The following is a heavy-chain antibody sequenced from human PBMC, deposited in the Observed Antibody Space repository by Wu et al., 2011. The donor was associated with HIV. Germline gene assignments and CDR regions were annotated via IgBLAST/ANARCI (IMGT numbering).Heavy chain of an antibody. CDR1: GGVLSSYG. J-gene: IGHJ6*03. D-gene: IGHD3-16*01. CDR3: ARVGGPGGSFHFHLMDV. V-gene: IGHV1-69*14. CDR2: NTPIFGTA. Sequence: QVQLVQSGAEVKKPGSSVKVSCKASGGVLSSYGITWVRQVPGQGLEWMGGNTPIFGTANYAQKFQDRVTITADTSTSTAYMELTSLRSEDTAVYYCARVGGPGGSFHFHLMDVWAKEPRSPS.